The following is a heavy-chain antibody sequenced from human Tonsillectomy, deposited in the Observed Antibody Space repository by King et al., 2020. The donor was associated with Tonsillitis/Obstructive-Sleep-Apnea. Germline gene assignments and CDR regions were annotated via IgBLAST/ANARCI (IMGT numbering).Heavy chain of an antibody. CDR2: IYYMGST. CDR3: ARRVQLERRGDAFNI. Sequence: LQLQESGPGLVKPSETLSLTCPVSGCPISSSTYYWGWIRQPPGKGLEWIGTIYYMGSTYYTPSLNTLVTISVEPPNNQFSLTLSSVTAADTAVYYCARRVQLERRGDAFNIWGQGTMVTVSS. D-gene: IGHD1-1*01. V-gene: IGHV4-39*01. CDR1: GCPISSSTYY. J-gene: IGHJ3*02.